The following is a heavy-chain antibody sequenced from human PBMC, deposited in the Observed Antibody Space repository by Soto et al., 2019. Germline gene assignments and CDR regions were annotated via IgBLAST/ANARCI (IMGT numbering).Heavy chain of an antibody. CDR3: ARLRRAGSTYYYYYMDV. CDR2: MNPNSGNI. V-gene: IGHV1-8*01. J-gene: IGHJ6*03. D-gene: IGHD3-3*01. Sequence: ASVKVSCKASGYTFTSYDINWVRQATGQGLEWMGWMNPNSGNIGYAQKVQGRVTMTRNTPISTAYMERSSLRSEDTAVYYCARLRRAGSTYYYYYMDVWGKGTTVTAPS. CDR1: GYTFTSYD.